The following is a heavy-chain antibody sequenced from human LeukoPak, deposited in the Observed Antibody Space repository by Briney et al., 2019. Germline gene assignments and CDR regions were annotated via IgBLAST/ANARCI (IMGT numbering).Heavy chain of an antibody. V-gene: IGHV1-46*03. Sequence: ASVKVSCKASGYTFTSYYMHWVRQAPGQGLEWMGIVNPSGGSTTYAQKFQGRVTITRDTSTSTVYVDLSSLRSEDTAVYYCARGAVAGRRFDYWGQGTLVTVSS. CDR1: GYTFTSYY. D-gene: IGHD6-19*01. J-gene: IGHJ4*02. CDR3: ARGAVAGRRFDY. CDR2: VNPSGGST.